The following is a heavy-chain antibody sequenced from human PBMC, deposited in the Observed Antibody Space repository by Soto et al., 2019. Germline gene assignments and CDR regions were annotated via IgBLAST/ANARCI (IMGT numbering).Heavy chain of an antibody. D-gene: IGHD5-18*01. Sequence: SVKVSCKASGGTFGSQGIAWVRQAPGQGLEWMGGFIAMLGTPTYAKKVQGRATISADESLTSSYSELRSLRSEDTGVYFCARGAMANFDYWGQGTVVTVSS. J-gene: IGHJ4*02. V-gene: IGHV1-69*13. CDR3: ARGAMANFDY. CDR1: GGTFGSQG. CDR2: FIAMLGTP.